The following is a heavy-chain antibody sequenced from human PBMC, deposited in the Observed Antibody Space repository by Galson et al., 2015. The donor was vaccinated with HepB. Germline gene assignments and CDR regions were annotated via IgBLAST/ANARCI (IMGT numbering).Heavy chain of an antibody. CDR2: ISSGGGST. CDR3: AKAADCGSDCLGNFDY. J-gene: IGHJ4*02. V-gene: IGHV3-23*01. CDR1: A. D-gene: IGHD2-21*02. Sequence: AMSWVRQAPGKGLEWVSSISSGGGSTHYADSVKGRFTISRDNSRNTLYLQMHSLRVDDTAVYYCAKAADCGSDCLGNFDYWGQGSLVTVSS.